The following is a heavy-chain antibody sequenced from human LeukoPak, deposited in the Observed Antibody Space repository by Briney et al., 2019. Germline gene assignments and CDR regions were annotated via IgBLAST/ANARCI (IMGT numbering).Heavy chain of an antibody. V-gene: IGHV1-69*13. J-gene: IGHJ5*02. CDR1: GGTFSNYA. Sequence: SVRVSCTASGGTFSNYAICWVRQAPGQGLEWMGGIIPIFGTTNYAQKFQGRVTITADESTSTAYMELSSLRSEDTAVYYCAREGDYYGSGNYYNVWFDPWGQGTLVTVSS. CDR3: AREGDYYGSGNYYNVWFDP. D-gene: IGHD3-10*01. CDR2: IIPIFGTT.